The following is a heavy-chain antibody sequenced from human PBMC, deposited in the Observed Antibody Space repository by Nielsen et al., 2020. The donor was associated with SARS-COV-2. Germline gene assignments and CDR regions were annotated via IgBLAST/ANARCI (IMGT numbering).Heavy chain of an antibody. J-gene: IGHJ6*02. Sequence: GGSLRLSCAASGFTFSSYGMHWVRQAPGKGLEWVAVIWYDGSNKYYADSVKGRFTISRDNSKNTLYLQMNSLRAEDTAVYYCARDRPLRYSLDVWGQGTTVTVSS. CDR3: ARDRPLRYSLDV. CDR1: GFTFSSYG. D-gene: IGHD3-9*01. CDR2: IWYDGSNK. V-gene: IGHV3-33*01.